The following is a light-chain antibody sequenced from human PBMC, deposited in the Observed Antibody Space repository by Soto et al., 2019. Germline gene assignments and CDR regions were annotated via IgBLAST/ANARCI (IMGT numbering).Light chain of an antibody. V-gene: IGKV3-11*01. CDR2: DAS. J-gene: IGKJ5*01. Sequence: EIVLTHSPATLSLSPWEIATLSCRASQSVSSYLAWYQQKPGQAPRLLIYDASNRATGIPARFSGSGSGTEFTLTISRLEPEDFAVYYCQQYDNSPITFGQGTRLEIK. CDR1: QSVSSY. CDR3: QQYDNSPIT.